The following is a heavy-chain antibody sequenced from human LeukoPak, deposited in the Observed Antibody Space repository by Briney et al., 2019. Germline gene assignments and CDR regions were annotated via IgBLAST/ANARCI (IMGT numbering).Heavy chain of an antibody. V-gene: IGHV4-59*07. CDR2: LLYSGST. CDR1: SRSISIYY. D-gene: IGHD3-10*01. Sequence: SDTLSLTCTLSSRSISIYYWRWTRHPPGKGREWLTYLLYSGSTDYNPSLGSPVTISVDTSKNQFSMKRRSVTAADTAVYYCATVAVIRGVAYFDYWGPGTLVTVSS. J-gene: IGHJ4*02. CDR3: ATVAVIRGVAYFDY.